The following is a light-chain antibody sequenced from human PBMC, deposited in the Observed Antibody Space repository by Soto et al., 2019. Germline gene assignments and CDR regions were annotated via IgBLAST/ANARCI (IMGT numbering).Light chain of an antibody. Sequence: QSVLTQPASVSGSPGQSITISCTGTTSDIGGYNFVSWYQQSPGKAPQLIIYDVANRPSGVSDRFTGSKSANTASLTISGLQYEDEADYVCSSYTRRATMLFGGGTKVTVL. J-gene: IGLJ3*02. CDR2: DVA. V-gene: IGLV2-14*03. CDR1: TSDIGGYNF. CDR3: SSYTRRATML.